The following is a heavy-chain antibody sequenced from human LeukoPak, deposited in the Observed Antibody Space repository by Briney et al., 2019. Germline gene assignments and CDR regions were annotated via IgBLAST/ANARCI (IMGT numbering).Heavy chain of an antibody. D-gene: IGHD3-10*01. V-gene: IGHV3-21*01. Sequence: HPGGSLRLSCAASGFMFSSNWMSWVRLAPGKGLEWVSFISSSSSYIYYADSVKGRFTISRDNAKNSLYLQMNSLRAEDTAVYYCARDYSGRFDYWGQGTLVTVSS. J-gene: IGHJ4*02. CDR1: GFMFSSNW. CDR2: ISSSSSYI. CDR3: ARDYSGRFDY.